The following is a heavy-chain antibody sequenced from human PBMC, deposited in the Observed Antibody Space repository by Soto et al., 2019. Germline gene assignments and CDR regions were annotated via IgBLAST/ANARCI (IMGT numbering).Heavy chain of an antibody. CDR3: AHSPSPTGGYVLGGGWFDP. Sequence: QITLKESGPTLVKPTQTLTLTCTFSGFSLSTSGVGVGWIRQPPGKALEWLALIYWDDDKRYSPSLKSRLTIPKDTPKTQVVLTMTNMDPVDTATYSCAHSPSPTGGYVLGGGWFDPWGQGTLVTVSS. CDR1: GFSLSTSGVG. D-gene: IGHD3-16*01. J-gene: IGHJ5*02. V-gene: IGHV2-5*02. CDR2: IYWDDDK.